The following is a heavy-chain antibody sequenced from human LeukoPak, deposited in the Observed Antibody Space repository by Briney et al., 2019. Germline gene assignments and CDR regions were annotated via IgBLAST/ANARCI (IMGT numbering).Heavy chain of an antibody. CDR3: AKEYGSGSYYSHLDY. V-gene: IGHV3-30*18. CDR2: ISYDGSNK. J-gene: IGHJ4*02. D-gene: IGHD3-10*01. Sequence: PGGSLRLSCAASGFTFSSYGMHWVRQAPGKGLEWVAVISYDGSNKYYADSVKGRFTISRDNSKNTLYLQMNSLRAEDTAVYYCAKEYGSGSYYSHLDYWGQGTLVTVSS. CDR1: GFTFSSYG.